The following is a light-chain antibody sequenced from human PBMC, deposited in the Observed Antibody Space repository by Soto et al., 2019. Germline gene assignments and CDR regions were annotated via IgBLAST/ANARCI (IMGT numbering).Light chain of an antibody. V-gene: IGKV1-5*03. Sequence: DIQMTQSPSTLSGSVGDRDTITCRATQTISSWMARYQQEPGKAPKPLIYKASTLKRRVLSRCSGSGSGTEFTLTLSSLQPEDFASYYCQESNTFLTFGGGTKVDIK. CDR2: KAS. CDR3: QESNTFLT. CDR1: QTISSW. J-gene: IGKJ4*01.